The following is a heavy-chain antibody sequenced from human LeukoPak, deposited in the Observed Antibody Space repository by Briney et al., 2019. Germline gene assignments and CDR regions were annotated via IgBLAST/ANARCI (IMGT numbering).Heavy chain of an antibody. J-gene: IGHJ6*02. Sequence: SGGSLRLSCAASGFTFSSYGMHWVRQAPGKGLEWVAVISYDGSNKYYADSVKGRFTISRDNSKNTLYLQMNSLRAEDTAVYYCAKEQRSFEDYYYYYGMDVWGQGTTVTVSS. D-gene: IGHD3-9*01. CDR1: GFTFSSYG. CDR2: ISYDGSNK. V-gene: IGHV3-30*18. CDR3: AKEQRSFEDYYYYYGMDV.